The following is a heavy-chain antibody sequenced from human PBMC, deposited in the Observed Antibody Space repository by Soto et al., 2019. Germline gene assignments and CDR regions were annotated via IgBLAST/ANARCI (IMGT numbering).Heavy chain of an antibody. CDR2: IWYDGSNK. CDR3: ASSMYAIPSTYYYYGMDV. J-gene: IGHJ6*02. D-gene: IGHD2-8*01. Sequence: GGSLRLSCAASGFTFSSYGMHWVRQAPGKGLEWVAVIWYDGSNKYYADSVKGRFTISRDNSKNTLYLQMNSLRAEDTAVYYCASSMYAIPSTYYYYGMDVWGQGTTVTVSS. V-gene: IGHV3-33*01. CDR1: GFTFSSYG.